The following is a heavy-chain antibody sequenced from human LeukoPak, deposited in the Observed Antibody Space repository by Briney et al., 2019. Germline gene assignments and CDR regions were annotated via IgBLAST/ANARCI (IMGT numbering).Heavy chain of an antibody. CDR2: ISGGGGST. Sequence: GGSLRLTCAASGFTFSSYAMSWVRQAPGKGLEWLSAISGGGGSTYYADSVKGRFTISRDNSKNTLYLQMNSLRAEDTAVYYCAEGSSAALYYFDYWGQGTLVTVSS. CDR1: GFTFSSYA. J-gene: IGHJ4*02. V-gene: IGHV3-23*01. D-gene: IGHD2-2*01. CDR3: AEGSSAALYYFDY.